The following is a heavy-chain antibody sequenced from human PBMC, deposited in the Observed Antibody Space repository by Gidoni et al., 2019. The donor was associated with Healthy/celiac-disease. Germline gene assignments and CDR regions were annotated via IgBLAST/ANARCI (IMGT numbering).Heavy chain of an antibody. CDR1: GFTFSSYS. J-gene: IGHJ4*02. Sequence: EVQLVESGGGLVQPGGSLRLSCAASGFTFSSYSMNCVRQAPGKWVAWVSYISSSSSTIYYADSVKGRFTISREKAKNSLYLQMNSLRAEDTAVYYCAREGYSGVDYWGQGTLVTVSS. CDR2: ISSSSSTI. D-gene: IGHD1-26*01. V-gene: IGHV3-48*01. CDR3: AREGYSGVDY.